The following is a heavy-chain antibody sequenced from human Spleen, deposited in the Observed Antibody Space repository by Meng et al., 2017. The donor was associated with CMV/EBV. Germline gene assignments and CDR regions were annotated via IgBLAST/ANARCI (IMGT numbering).Heavy chain of an antibody. CDR3: ARAVAGDY. Sequence: SETLSLTCTVSGGSISTYYWSWIRQPPGKGLEWIGYIYYSGRNNYNPSLKSRVTISVDTSKNQFSLKLSSVTAADTAVYYCARAVAGDYWGQGTLVTVSS. CDR1: GGSISTYY. J-gene: IGHJ4*02. D-gene: IGHD3-10*01. V-gene: IGHV4-59*01. CDR2: IYYSGRN.